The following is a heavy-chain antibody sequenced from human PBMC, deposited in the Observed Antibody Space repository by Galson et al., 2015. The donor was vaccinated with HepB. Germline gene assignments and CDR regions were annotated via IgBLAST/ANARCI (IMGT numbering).Heavy chain of an antibody. CDR1: GYTFTSYY. CDR2: INPSGGST. D-gene: IGHD3-10*01. CDR3: ARDEPSMVWGVGVDY. Sequence: SVKVSCKASGYTFTSYYMHWVRQAPGQGLEWMGIINPSGGSTSYAQKFQGRVTMARDTSTSTVYMELSSLRSEDTAVYYCARDEPSMVWGVGVDYWGQGTLVTVSS. J-gene: IGHJ4*02. V-gene: IGHV1-46*03.